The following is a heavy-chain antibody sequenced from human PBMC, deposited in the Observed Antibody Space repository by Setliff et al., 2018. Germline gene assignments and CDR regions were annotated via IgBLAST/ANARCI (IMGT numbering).Heavy chain of an antibody. CDR2: AYYNGDS. CDR3: ARHVGTRSRGYNYYNYFMDV. D-gene: IGHD3-10*01. Sequence: TLSLTCPVSGGSLSGSLRGYAVFWGWIRQSPGKELEWIGSAYYNGDSYYNPSLKSRVTMSVDTSRNQFSLHLISVTAADTAVYYCARHVGTRSRGYNYYNYFMDVWGKGTTVTVS. V-gene: IGHV4-39*01. CDR1: GGSLSGSLRGYAVF. J-gene: IGHJ6*03.